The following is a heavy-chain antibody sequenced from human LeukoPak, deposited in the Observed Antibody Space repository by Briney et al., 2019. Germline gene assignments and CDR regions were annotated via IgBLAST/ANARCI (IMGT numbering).Heavy chain of an antibody. CDR2: IYSGGNT. V-gene: IGHV3-66*02. CDR1: GFTLSSNY. CDR3: ARMGYYYSIPTFFDY. J-gene: IGHJ4*02. Sequence: GGSLRLSCAASGFTLSSNYMSWVRQAPGKGLEWVSVIYSGGNTYYTDSVKGRFTISRDSSKNTLYLQMNSLRAEDTAVYYCARMGYYYSIPTFFDYWGQGTLVTVSS. D-gene: IGHD3-22*01.